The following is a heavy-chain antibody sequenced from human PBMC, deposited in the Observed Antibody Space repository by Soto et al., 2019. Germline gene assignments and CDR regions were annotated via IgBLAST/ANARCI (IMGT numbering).Heavy chain of an antibody. V-gene: IGHV4-59*01. J-gene: IGHJ6*03. CDR3: ARALRYPPFDYYYYMDV. CDR2: IYYSGST. Sequence: QVQLQESGPGLVKPSETLSLTCTVSGGSISSYYWSWIRQPPGKGLEWIGYIYYSGSTNYNPSLKRRVTISVDTSKNQFSLKLSSVTAADTAVYYCARALRYPPFDYYYYMDVWGKGTTVTVSS. D-gene: IGHD4-17*01. CDR1: GGSISSYY.